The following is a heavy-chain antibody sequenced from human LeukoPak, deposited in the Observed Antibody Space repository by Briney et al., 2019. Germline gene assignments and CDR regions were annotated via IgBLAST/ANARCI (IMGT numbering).Heavy chain of an antibody. CDR2: ISNDGDT. J-gene: IGHJ4*02. D-gene: IGHD1-14*01. Sequence: GGSLRLSCAASGFTVSSNYMSWVRQGPGKGLECVSVISNDGDTYYADSVKGRFTISRDNSKNTLYLQMNSLRAEDTAVYYCAKDSHEVNPDYFDYWGQGTLVTVSS. CDR3: AKDSHEVNPDYFDY. CDR1: GFTVSSNY. V-gene: IGHV3-66*02.